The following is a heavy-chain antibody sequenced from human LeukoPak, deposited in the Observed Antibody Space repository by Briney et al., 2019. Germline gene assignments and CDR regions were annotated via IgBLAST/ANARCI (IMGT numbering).Heavy chain of an antibody. CDR2: ISAYNGNT. CDR3: AREPDTHQYYDSSGYEGSDPGASDY. V-gene: IGHV1-18*01. D-gene: IGHD3-22*01. CDR1: GYTFTSYG. J-gene: IGHJ4*02. Sequence: GASVKVSCKASGYTFTSYGISWVRQAPGQGLEWMGWISAYNGNTNYAQKLQGRVTMTTDTSTSTAYMELRSLRSDDTAVYYCAREPDTHQYYDSSGYEGSDPGASDYWGRGTLVTVSS.